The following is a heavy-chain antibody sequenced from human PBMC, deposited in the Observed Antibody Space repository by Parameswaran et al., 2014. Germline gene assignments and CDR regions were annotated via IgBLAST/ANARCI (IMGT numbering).Heavy chain of an antibody. CDR2: IRYSGNT. D-gene: IGHD6-25*01. Sequence: WIRQPPGKGLEWIGSIRYSGNTYYKPSLMSRVTISGDTSKNQFSLKLNSVTAADTAVYYCAREYSSAPADWGQGTLVTVSS. J-gene: IGHJ4*02. V-gene: IGHV4-39*02. CDR3: AREYSSAPAD.